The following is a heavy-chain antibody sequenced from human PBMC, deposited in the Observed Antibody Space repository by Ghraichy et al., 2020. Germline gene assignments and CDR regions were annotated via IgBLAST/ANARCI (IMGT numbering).Heavy chain of an antibody. J-gene: IGHJ2*01. D-gene: IGHD2-2*02. V-gene: IGHV5-51*01. Sequence: GESLNISCKGSGYSFTSYWIGWVRQMPGKGLEWMGIIYPGDSDTRYSPSFQGQVTISADKSISTAYLQWSSLKASDTAMYYCARHRGVVPAAIGDWYFDLWGRGTLVTVSS. CDR3: ARHRGVVPAAIGDWYFDL. CDR1: GYSFTSYW. CDR2: IYPGDSDT.